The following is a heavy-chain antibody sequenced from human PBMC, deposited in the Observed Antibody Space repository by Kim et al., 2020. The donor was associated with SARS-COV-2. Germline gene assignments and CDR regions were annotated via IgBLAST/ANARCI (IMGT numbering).Heavy chain of an antibody. J-gene: IGHJ6*01. V-gene: IGHV4-59*01. CDR2: IYYSGST. CDR3: AREIRITMVRGVIISDYG. CDR1: GGSISSYY. Sequence: SETLSLTCTVSGGSISSYYWSWIRQPPGKGLEWIGYIYYSGSTNYNPSLKSRVTISVDTSKNQFSLKLSSVTAADTAVYYCAREIRITMVRGVIISDYG. D-gene: IGHD3-10*01.